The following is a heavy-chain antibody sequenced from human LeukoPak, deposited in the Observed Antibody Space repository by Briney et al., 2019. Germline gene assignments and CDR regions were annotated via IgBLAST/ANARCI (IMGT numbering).Heavy chain of an antibody. CDR2: ISSSSSYI. D-gene: IGHD4-17*01. J-gene: IGHJ4*02. Sequence: LEWXXXISSSSSYIYYADSVKGRFTISRDNAKNSLYLQMNSLRAEDTAVYYCAREEGLTTVTTWDYWGQGTLVTVSS. CDR3: AREEGLTTVTTWDY. V-gene: IGHV3-21*01.